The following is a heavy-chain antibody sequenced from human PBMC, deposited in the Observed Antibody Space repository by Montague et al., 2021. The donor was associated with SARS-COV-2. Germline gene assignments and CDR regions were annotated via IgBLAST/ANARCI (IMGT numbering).Heavy chain of an antibody. CDR1: GFTFSRHE. D-gene: IGHD3-10*01. CDR3: ATLARGLFDHGMDV. CDR2: ITSDGGII. V-gene: IGHV3-48*03. J-gene: IGHJ6*02. Sequence: SLRLSCAASGFTFSRHEVNWVRQAPGKGLEWVSYITSDGGIIYYSDFVEGLFTISRDNAKNSLYLHMNSLRVGDTAVYYCATLARGLFDHGMDVWGQGTTVTVSS.